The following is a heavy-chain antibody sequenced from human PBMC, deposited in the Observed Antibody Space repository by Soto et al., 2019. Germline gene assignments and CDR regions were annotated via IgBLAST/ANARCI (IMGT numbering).Heavy chain of an antibody. CDR2: FIPIFGTA. CDR3: ARDLGVDTAMASYGMDV. Sequence: QVQLVQSGAEVKKPGSSVKVSCKASGGTFSSYAISWVRQAPGQGLEWMGGFIPIFGTANYAQNFQGRVTITADESTSTGYMELSSLRSEDKAVYYCARDLGVDTAMASYGMDVWGQGTTVTVSS. CDR1: GGTFSSYA. D-gene: IGHD5-18*01. V-gene: IGHV1-69*01. J-gene: IGHJ6*02.